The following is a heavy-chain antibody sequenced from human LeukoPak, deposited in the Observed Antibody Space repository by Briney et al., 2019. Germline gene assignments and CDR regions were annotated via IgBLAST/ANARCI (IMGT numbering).Heavy chain of an antibody. D-gene: IGHD3-16*01. CDR2: VYHSGYT. CDR3: ARCQAYVQGAMDA. Sequence: SETLSLTCAVSGYSISSDYYWNWIRQVPGKGLEWIGSVYHSGYTYYNPSLKSRVTISGDTSKNQFSLKLSSVTAADTAVYYCARCQAYVQGAMDAWGKGTTVTVSS. J-gene: IGHJ6*04. CDR1: GYSISSDYY. V-gene: IGHV4-38-2*01.